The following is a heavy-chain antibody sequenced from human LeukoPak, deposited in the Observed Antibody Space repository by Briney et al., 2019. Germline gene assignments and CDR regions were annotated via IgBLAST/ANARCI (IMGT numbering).Heavy chain of an antibody. J-gene: IGHJ3*02. V-gene: IGHV1-46*01. D-gene: IGHD3-22*01. Sequence: GASVKVSCKASGYTFTSYYMHWVRQAPGQGLEWMGIINPSGGSTSYAQKFQGRVTITRDTSASTAYMELSSLRSEDTAVYYCARDLPLTNYYDSSGYYLSDAFDIWGQGTMVTVSS. CDR1: GYTFTSYY. CDR2: INPSGGST. CDR3: ARDLPLTNYYDSSGYYLSDAFDI.